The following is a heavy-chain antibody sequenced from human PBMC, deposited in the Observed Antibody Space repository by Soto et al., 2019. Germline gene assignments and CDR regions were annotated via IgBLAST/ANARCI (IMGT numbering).Heavy chain of an antibody. D-gene: IGHD3-16*01. CDR3: AREWYDGGREDV. J-gene: IGHJ6*02. Sequence: QVQLQESGPGLVKPSQTLSLTRTVSGGSISSGGYYWSWIRQHPGKGLEWIGYIYYSGSTYYNPSLKSRVTISVDTSKNQFSLKLSSVTAADTAVYYCAREWYDGGREDVWGQGTTVTVSS. CDR2: IYYSGST. V-gene: IGHV4-31*03. CDR1: GGSISSGGYY.